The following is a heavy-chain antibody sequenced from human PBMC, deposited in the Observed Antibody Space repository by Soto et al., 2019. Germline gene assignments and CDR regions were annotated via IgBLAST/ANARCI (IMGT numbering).Heavy chain of an antibody. V-gene: IGHV1-18*01. Sequence: QVHLVQSGAEVKKPGASVKVSCKGSGYAFTTYGITWVRQAPGQGLEWMGWIGAHNGNTNYAQKLQGRVTGTRDTSTSTAYMELRSMRSDDTAVYYCARGRYGDYWGQGALVTVSS. D-gene: IGHD1-1*01. J-gene: IGHJ4*02. CDR1: GYAFTTYG. CDR3: ARGRYGDY. CDR2: IGAHNGNT.